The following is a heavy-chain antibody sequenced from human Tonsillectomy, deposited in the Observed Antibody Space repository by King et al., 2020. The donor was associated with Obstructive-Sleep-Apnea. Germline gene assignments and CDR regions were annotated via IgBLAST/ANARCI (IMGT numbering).Heavy chain of an antibody. D-gene: IGHD6-13*01. Sequence: QLQESGPGLVKPSQTLSLTCTVSGGSISSGGYYWSWIRQHPGKGLEWIGYIYYSGSTYYNPSLKSRVTISVDTSKNQFALKLSSVTAADTAGYYCASEGRGGSSWSSNYFDYWGQGTLVTVSS. V-gene: IGHV4-31*03. CDR2: IYYSGST. CDR3: ASEGRGGSSWSSNYFDY. J-gene: IGHJ4*02. CDR1: GGSISSGGYY.